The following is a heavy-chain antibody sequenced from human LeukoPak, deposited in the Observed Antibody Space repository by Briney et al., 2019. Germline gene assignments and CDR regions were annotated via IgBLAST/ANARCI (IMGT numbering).Heavy chain of an antibody. CDR3: AKDGAWLRFDD. CDR1: GFSFSSHS. Sequence: PGGSLRLSCAGSGFSFSSHSMNWVRQAPGKGLEWVSGISPGGGTTYYADSVKGRFTISRDDPRNTLYLQMENLRAEDTAVYYCAKDGAWLRFDDWGQGILVTVSS. V-gene: IGHV3-23*01. J-gene: IGHJ4*02. CDR2: ISPGGGTT. D-gene: IGHD5-12*01.